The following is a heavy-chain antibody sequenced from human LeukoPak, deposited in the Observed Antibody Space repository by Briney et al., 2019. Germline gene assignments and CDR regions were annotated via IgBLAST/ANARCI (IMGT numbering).Heavy chain of an antibody. J-gene: IGHJ6*03. CDR3: ARSNWSLGGYYYYYMDV. CDR2: ISSSSSVI. D-gene: IGHD1-20*01. V-gene: IGHV3-48*04. CDR1: GFTFTNYS. Sequence: GALRLSCVASGFTFTNYSMNWVRQTPGKGLEWVSYISSSSSVIHYADSVKGRFTISRDNTKKSLFLQMNSLSAEDTAVYYCARSNWSLGGYYYYYMDVWGKGTTVTVSS.